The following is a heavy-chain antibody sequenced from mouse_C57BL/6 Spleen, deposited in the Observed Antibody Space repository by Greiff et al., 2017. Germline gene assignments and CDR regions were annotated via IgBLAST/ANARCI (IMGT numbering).Heavy chain of an antibody. D-gene: IGHD4-1*01. Sequence: VQLHQSGPELVKPGASVKISCKASGYTFTDYYMNWVKQSHGKSLEWIGDINPNNGGTSYNQKFKGKATLTVDKSSSTAYMELRSLTSEDSAVYYCAPGTWDYWGQGTTLTVSS. CDR3: APGTWDY. J-gene: IGHJ2*01. CDR1: GYTFTDYY. CDR2: INPNNGGT. V-gene: IGHV1-26*01.